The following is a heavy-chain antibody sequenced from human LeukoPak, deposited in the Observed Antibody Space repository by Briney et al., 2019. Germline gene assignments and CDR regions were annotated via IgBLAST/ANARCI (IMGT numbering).Heavy chain of an antibody. CDR2: ISSSSSTI. V-gene: IGHV3-48*01. CDR1: GFTFSSYS. CDR3: ARAVNKGKGHYYCYYYYMDV. D-gene: IGHD2/OR15-2a*01. J-gene: IGHJ6*03. Sequence: GGYLRLSCAASGFTFSSYSMNWVRQAPGKGLEWVSYISSSSSTIYYADSVKGRFTISRDNAKNSLYLQMNSLRAEDTAVYYCARAVNKGKGHYYCYYYYMDVWGKGTTVTVSS.